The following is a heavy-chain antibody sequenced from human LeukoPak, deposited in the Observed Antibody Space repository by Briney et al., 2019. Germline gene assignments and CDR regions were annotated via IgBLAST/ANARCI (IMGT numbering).Heavy chain of an antibody. J-gene: IGHJ6*02. Sequence: GGSLRLSCAASGFTFSSYEMNWVRQAPGKGLELVSYISSSGSTIYYADSVKGRFTISRDNAKNSLYLQMNSLRAEDTAVYYCAREYCSGGSCYYYYYGMDVWGQGTTVTVSS. CDR3: AREYCSGGSCYYYYYGMDV. V-gene: IGHV3-48*03. D-gene: IGHD2-15*01. CDR2: ISSSGSTI. CDR1: GFTFSSYE.